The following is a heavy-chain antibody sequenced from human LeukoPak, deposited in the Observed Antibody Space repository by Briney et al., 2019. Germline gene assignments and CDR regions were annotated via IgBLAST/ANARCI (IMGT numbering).Heavy chain of an antibody. Sequence: GESLKISCKGSGYSFTSYWIGLVRQMPGKVLEWMGIIYPGDSDTRYSPSFQGQVNISADKSISTAYLQWSSLKASDTAMYYCARHEEQLAAHCDYWGRGTLVTVSS. D-gene: IGHD6-13*01. J-gene: IGHJ4*02. CDR2: IYPGDSDT. CDR1: GYSFTSYW. CDR3: ARHEEQLAAHCDY. V-gene: IGHV5-51*01.